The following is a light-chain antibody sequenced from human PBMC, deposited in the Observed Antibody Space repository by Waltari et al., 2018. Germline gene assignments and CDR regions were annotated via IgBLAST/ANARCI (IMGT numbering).Light chain of an antibody. CDR1: SSDVGGYNS. CDR2: EVN. V-gene: IGLV2-14*01. Sequence: QSALTQPASVSGSPGQSITISCTGTSSDVGGYNSVSWYQHHPNKAPKLILYEVNYRPSGVSDRFSGSKSGNTASLTISGLQAEDEADYYCNSFTSTTTWLFGGGTKLTVL. J-gene: IGLJ3*02. CDR3: NSFTSTTTWL.